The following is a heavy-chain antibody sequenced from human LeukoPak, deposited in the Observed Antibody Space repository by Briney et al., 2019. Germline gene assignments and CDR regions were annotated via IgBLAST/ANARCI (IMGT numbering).Heavy chain of an antibody. D-gene: IGHD3-9*01. CDR3: ARVFRDYDILTGYSYYFDY. J-gene: IGHJ4*02. V-gene: IGHV1-69*01. CDR1: GGTFSSYA. CDR2: IIPIFGTA. Sequence: SVKVSCKASGGTFSSYAISWVRQAPGQGLEWMGGIIPIFGTANYAQKFQGRVTITADESTSTAYMELSSLRSEDTAVYYCARVFRDYDILTGYSYYFDYWGPGTLVTVSS.